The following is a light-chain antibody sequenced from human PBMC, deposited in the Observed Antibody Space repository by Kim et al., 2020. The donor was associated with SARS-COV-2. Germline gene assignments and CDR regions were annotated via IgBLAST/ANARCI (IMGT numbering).Light chain of an antibody. CDR2: AAS. V-gene: IGKV1-17*03. Sequence: DIQMTQSPSAMSASVGDRVTITCRASQGISNYLAWFQQKPGKVPKRLIYAASSLQSGVTSRFSGSGSGTEFTLTINSLQPEDFATYYSIKRKSYPLAFGPGTSLHIK. J-gene: IGKJ3*01. CDR1: QGISNY. CDR3: IKRKSYPLA.